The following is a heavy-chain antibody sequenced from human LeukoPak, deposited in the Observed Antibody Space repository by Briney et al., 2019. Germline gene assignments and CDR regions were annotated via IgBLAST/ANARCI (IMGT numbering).Heavy chain of an antibody. D-gene: IGHD6-6*01. Sequence: PSETLSLTCTVSSGSISTSNYYWGWVRQPPGKALEWIGNIFYSGSTYYSPSLKSRVTISLDTSRNQFSLKLNSVTAADTAVYYCARNRRGKLDWFDPWGQGTLVTVSS. CDR1: SGSISTSNYY. CDR3: ARNRRGKLDWFDP. CDR2: IFYSGST. V-gene: IGHV4-39*07. J-gene: IGHJ5*02.